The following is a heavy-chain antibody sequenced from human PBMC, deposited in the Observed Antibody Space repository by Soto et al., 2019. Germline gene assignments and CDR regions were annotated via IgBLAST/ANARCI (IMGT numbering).Heavy chain of an antibody. V-gene: IGHV1-69*12. CDR2: IIPIFGTA. CDR3: ARESRYCSGGSCYFLPGIDY. D-gene: IGHD2-15*01. J-gene: IGHJ4*02. CDR1: GGTFSSYA. Sequence: QVQLVQSGAEVKKPGSSVKVSCKASGGTFSSYAISWVRQAPGQGLEWMGGIIPIFGTANYAQKFQGRVKITGDESKRTAYMELSSLRSEDTAVYYCARESRYCSGGSCYFLPGIDYWGQGTLVTVSS.